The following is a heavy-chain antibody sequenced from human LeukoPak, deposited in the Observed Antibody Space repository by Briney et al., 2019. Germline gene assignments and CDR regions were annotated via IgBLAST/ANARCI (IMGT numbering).Heavy chain of an antibody. CDR1: GGSISSYY. CDR3: VRGPYGSGISNWFDP. Sequence: SETLSLTCSVSGGSISSYYWSWIRQPPGKGLEWIGYIYYSGRTNYNPSLKSRVTISVDTSKNQFSLKLTSVTAADTAVYYCVRGPYGSGISNWFDPWGQGTLVIVSS. V-gene: IGHV4-59*01. D-gene: IGHD3-10*01. CDR2: IYYSGRT. J-gene: IGHJ5*02.